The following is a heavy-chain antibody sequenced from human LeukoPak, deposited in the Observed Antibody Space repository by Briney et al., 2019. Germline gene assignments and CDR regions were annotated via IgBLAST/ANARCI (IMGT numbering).Heavy chain of an antibody. CDR1: GGSISSSSYS. D-gene: IGHD3-3*01. J-gene: IGHJ5*02. Sequence: SETLSLTCTVSGGSISSSSYSWGWIRQPPGKGLEWIGSIYYSGSTYYNPSLKSRVTISVDTSKNQFSLKLSSVTAADTAVYYCARGTSHYDFWSGSDPNWFDPWGQGTLVTVSS. CDR2: IYYSGST. V-gene: IGHV4-39*07. CDR3: ARGTSHYDFWSGSDPNWFDP.